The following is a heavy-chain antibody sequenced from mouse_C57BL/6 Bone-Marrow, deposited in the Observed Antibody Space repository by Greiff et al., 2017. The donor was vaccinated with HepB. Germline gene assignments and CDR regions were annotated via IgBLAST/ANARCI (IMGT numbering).Heavy chain of an antibody. J-gene: IGHJ2*01. D-gene: IGHD3-2*02. CDR3: SRCLELRPFDY. Sequence: VQLQQSGAELVRPGASVKLSCKASGYTFTDYYINWVKQRPGQGLEWIARIYPGSGNTYYTEKFKGKATLTAEKSSSTAYMQLSSLTSEDSAVYFWSRCLELRPFDYWGQGTTLTVSS. CDR2: IYPGSGNT. CDR1: GYTFTDYY. V-gene: IGHV1-76*01.